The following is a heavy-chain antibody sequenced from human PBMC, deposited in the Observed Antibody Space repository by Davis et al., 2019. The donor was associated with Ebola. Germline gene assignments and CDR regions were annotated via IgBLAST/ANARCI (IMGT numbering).Heavy chain of an antibody. CDR2: IYYSGST. D-gene: IGHD3-10*01. J-gene: IGHJ6*03. CDR3: ARRASGPGLDYYYYYYMDV. V-gene: IGHV4-59*01. Sequence: PGGSLRLSCAVYGGSFSSYYWSWIRQPPGKGLEWIGYIYYSGSTNYNPSLKSRVTISVDTSKNQFSLKLSSVTAADTAVYYCARRASGPGLDYYYYYYMDVWGKGTTVTVSS. CDR1: GGSFSSYY.